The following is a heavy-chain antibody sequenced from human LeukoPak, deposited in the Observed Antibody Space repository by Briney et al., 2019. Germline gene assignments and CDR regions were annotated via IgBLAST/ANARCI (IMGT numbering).Heavy chain of an antibody. CDR3: ARDSIGAAFDI. D-gene: IGHD3-22*01. CDR1: GFTVSSNY. CDR2: IYSGGST. J-gene: IGHJ3*02. Sequence: GGSLRLSCAASGFTVSSNYMSWVRQAPGKGLEWVSIIYSGGSTYYADSVKGRFTISRDNSKNTPYLQMNSLRAEDTAVYYCARDSIGAAFDIWGQGTMVTVSS. V-gene: IGHV3-53*01.